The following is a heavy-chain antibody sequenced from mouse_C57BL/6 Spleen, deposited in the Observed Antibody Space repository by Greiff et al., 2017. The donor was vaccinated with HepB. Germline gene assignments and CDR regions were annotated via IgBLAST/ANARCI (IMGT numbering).Heavy chain of an antibody. J-gene: IGHJ4*01. V-gene: IGHV5-17*01. D-gene: IGHD2-4*01. CDR2: ISSGSSTI. Sequence: EVKLMESGGGLVKPGGSLKLSCAASGFTFSDYGMHWVRQAPEKGLEWVAYISSGSSTIYYADTVKGRFTISRDNAKNTLFLQMTSLRSEDTAMYYCARGEVGLRRPMDYWGQGTSVTVSS. CDR3: ARGEVGLRRPMDY. CDR1: GFTFSDYG.